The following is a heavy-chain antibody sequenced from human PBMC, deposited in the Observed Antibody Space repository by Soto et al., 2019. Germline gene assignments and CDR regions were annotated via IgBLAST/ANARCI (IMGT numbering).Heavy chain of an antibody. V-gene: IGHV3-13*01. CDR2: IGTLSDT. CDR3: ARGRSFSYDSTPPPMFDP. Sequence: GGSLRLSCAGSGFAFSTFDIHWVRQAPGKGLEWVSGIGTLSDTSYAASVQGRFTISRQNAKNSVYLQMNSLRAGDTAFYYCARGRSFSYDSTPPPMFDPWGQGTLVTVSS. CDR1: GFAFSTFD. D-gene: IGHD3-10*01. J-gene: IGHJ5*02.